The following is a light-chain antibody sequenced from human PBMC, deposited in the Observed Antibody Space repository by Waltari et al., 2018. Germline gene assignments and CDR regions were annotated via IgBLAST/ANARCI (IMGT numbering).Light chain of an antibody. CDR3: QQYYDYPIN. CDR1: QNMNTF. Sequence: DIQMTQSPSTVSASLGDRVTITCRASQNMNTFLSWYQQKPGAVPNLLIYAASPLERGVPSRCRGSGSGTHFTLTISGLQPDDFATYYCQQYYDYPINFGQGTRL. J-gene: IGKJ5*01. CDR2: AAS. V-gene: IGKV1-5*01.